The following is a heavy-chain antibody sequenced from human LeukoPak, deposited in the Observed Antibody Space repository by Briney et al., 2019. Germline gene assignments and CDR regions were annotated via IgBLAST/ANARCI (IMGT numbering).Heavy chain of an antibody. CDR2: ISSSSSYI. J-gene: IGHJ6*03. D-gene: IGHD3-22*01. CDR3: ARDYYDSSGPAYYMDV. CDR1: GFTFSSYS. Sequence: PGGSLRLSCAASGFTFSSYSMNWVRQAPGKGLEWVSSISSSSSYIYYADSVKGRFTISRDNAKNSLYLQMNSLRAEDTAVYYCARDYYDSSGPAYYMDVWGKGTTVNVSS. V-gene: IGHV3-21*01.